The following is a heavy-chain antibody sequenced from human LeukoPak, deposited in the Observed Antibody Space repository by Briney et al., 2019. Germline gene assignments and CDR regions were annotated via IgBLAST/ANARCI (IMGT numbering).Heavy chain of an antibody. CDR2: IRNKNHGYIA. V-gene: IGHV3-72*01. CDR3: VRPSQGYFQN. J-gene: IGHJ1*01. Sequence: GGSLRLSCAASGFDFSEHEMDWVRHTPGKGHEWLARIRNKNHGYIAEYAASVRGRFAISRVDSINTLHLQMNSLKTEDTAVYYCVRPSQGYFQNRGLGTLVTVSS. CDR1: GFDFSEHE.